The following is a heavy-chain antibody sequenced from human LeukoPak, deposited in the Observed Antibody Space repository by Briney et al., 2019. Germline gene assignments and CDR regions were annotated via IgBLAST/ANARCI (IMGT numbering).Heavy chain of an antibody. CDR2: FFYTRTT. Sequence: SETLSLTCTVSGGSISSYYWNWVRQPPGKGLEWLGYFFYTRTTNSNPSLKRRVTVSVDTSRNRISLRLSSVTAADTAVYYCARHRYDSTLGAFDIWGQGTMVTVSS. CDR3: ARHRYDSTLGAFDI. D-gene: IGHD3-22*01. CDR1: GGSISSYY. J-gene: IGHJ3*02. V-gene: IGHV4-59*01.